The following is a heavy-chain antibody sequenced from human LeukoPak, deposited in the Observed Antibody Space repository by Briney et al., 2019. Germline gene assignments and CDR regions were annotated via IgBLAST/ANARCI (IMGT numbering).Heavy chain of an antibody. CDR3: ARDYYRRWITGTNAPPYYYYMDV. CDR1: GGTFSSYA. D-gene: IGHD1-7*01. Sequence: ASVKVSCKASGGTFSSYAISWVRQAPGQGLEWMGGIIPIFGTANYAQKFQGRVTITTDESTSTAYMELSSLRSEDTAVYYCARDYYRRWITGTNAPPYYYYMDVWGKGTTVTVSS. V-gene: IGHV1-69*05. CDR2: IIPIFGTA. J-gene: IGHJ6*03.